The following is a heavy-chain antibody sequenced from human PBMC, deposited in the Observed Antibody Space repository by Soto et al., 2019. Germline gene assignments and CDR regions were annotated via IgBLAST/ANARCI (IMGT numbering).Heavy chain of an antibody. CDR1: GGSFSGYY. V-gene: IGHV4-34*01. CDR3: ARGERYDYVWGSYRPFDY. CDR2: INHSGST. D-gene: IGHD3-16*02. Sequence: SETLSLTCAVYGGSFSGYYWSWIRQPPGKGLEWIGEINHSGSTNYNPSLKSRVTISVDTSKNQFSLKLSSVTAADTAVYYCARGERYDYVWGSYRPFDYWGQGTLVTVSS. J-gene: IGHJ4*02.